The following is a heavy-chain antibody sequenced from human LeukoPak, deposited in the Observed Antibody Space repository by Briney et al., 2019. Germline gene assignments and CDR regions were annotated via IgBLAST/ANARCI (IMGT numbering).Heavy chain of an antibody. CDR1: GFTFSSYA. CDR3: ARDLVRGDPFDY. J-gene: IGHJ4*02. V-gene: IGHV3-30-3*01. CDR2: ISYDGSNK. D-gene: IGHD3-10*01. Sequence: GRSLRLSCAASGFTFSSYAMHWVRQAPGKGLEWVAVISYDGSNKYYADSVKGRFTISRDNSKNTLYLQMNSLRAEDTAVYYCARDLVRGDPFDYWGQGTLVTVSS.